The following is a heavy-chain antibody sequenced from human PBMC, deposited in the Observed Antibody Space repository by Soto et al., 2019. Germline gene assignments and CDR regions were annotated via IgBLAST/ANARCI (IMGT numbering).Heavy chain of an antibody. J-gene: IGHJ3*02. V-gene: IGHV3-11*05. CDR2: ISSSSSYT. CDR3: ARGPFIGDYSVDAFDI. D-gene: IGHD4-17*01. CDR1: GFTFSDYY. Sequence: PGGSLRLSCAASGFTFSDYYMSWIRQAPGKGLEWVSYISSSSSYTNYADSVKGRFTISRDNAKNSLYLQMNSLRAEDTAVYYCARGPFIGDYSVDAFDIWGQGTMVTVSS.